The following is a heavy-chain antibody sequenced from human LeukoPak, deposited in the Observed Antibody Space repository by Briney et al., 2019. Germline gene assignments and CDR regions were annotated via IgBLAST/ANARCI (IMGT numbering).Heavy chain of an antibody. Sequence: ASVKVSCKASGGTFSSYAISWLRQAPGQGLEWMGGITPMFGTANYAQKFQGRVTITADESTSTAYMELSSLRSEDTAVYYCVRDGSYYDSSGYYYLYWGQGTLVTVSS. D-gene: IGHD3-22*01. V-gene: IGHV1-69*13. CDR1: GGTFSSYA. J-gene: IGHJ4*02. CDR3: VRDGSYYDSSGYYYLY. CDR2: ITPMFGTA.